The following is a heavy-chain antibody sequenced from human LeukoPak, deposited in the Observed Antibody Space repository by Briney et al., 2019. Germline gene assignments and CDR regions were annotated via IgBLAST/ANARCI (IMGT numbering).Heavy chain of an antibody. CDR1: GFTFNSYA. CDR3: AKAGSYDILTGYYHDAFDI. CDR2: ISGSGGST. J-gene: IGHJ3*02. D-gene: IGHD3-9*01. V-gene: IGHV3-23*01. Sequence: GGSLRVSCAASGFTFNSYAMSWVRQAPGKGLEWVSAISGSGGSTYYADSVKGRFTISRDNSKNTLYLQMNSLRAEDTAVYYYAKAGSYDILTGYYHDAFDIWGQGTMVTVSS.